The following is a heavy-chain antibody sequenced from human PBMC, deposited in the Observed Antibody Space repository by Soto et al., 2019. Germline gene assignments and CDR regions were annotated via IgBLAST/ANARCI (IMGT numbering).Heavy chain of an antibody. Sequence: GESLKISCQGSRYSFTSHLIPWVRQTPGKGLEWMVRSDPSDSYTNYSPSFQGRGTISADRSISTAFLQWSSLEASDTAIYYCARRLPGPKEEYNAYYFYCLDVWGQGTRVTVYS. CDR1: RYSFTSHL. J-gene: IGHJ6*02. V-gene: IGHV5-10-1*01. D-gene: IGHD1-1*01. CDR3: ARRLPGPKEEYNAYYFYCLDV. CDR2: SDPSDSYT.